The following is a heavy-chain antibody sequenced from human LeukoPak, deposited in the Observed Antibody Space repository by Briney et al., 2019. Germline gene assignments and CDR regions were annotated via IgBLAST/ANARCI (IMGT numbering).Heavy chain of an antibody. CDR1: GFTFSSYG. J-gene: IGHJ4*02. V-gene: IGHV3-33*01. CDR3: ARDNIAAAGKGFDY. CDR2: IWYDGSNK. Sequence: GGSLRLSCAASGFTFSSYGMHWVRQAPGKGLEWVAVIWYDGSNKYYADSVKGRFTTSRDNSKNTLYLQMNSLRAEDTAVYYCARDNIAAAGKGFDYWGQGTLVTVSS. D-gene: IGHD6-13*01.